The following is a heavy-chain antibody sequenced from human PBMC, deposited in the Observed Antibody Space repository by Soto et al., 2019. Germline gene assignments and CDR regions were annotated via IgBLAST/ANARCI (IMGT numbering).Heavy chain of an antibody. Sequence: GASVKVSCKASGGTFSSYAISWVRQAPGQGLEWMGGIIPIFGTANYAQKFQGRVTITADESTSTAYMELSSLRSEDTAVYYCARGRDGYNQYNWFDPWGQGTLVTVPQ. V-gene: IGHV1-69*13. CDR2: IIPIFGTA. CDR3: ARGRDGYNQYNWFDP. D-gene: IGHD5-12*01. J-gene: IGHJ5*02. CDR1: GGTFSSYA.